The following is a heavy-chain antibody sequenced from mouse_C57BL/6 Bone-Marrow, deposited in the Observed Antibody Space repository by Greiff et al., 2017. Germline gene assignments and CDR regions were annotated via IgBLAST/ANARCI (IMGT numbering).Heavy chain of an antibody. V-gene: IGHV1-64*01. D-gene: IGHD2-5*01. CDR3: ARPSNYGYYFDY. CDR2: IHPNSGST. Sequence: QVQLQQPEAELVKPGASVKLSCKASGYTFTSYWMHWVKQRPGQGLEWIGMIHPNSGSTNYNEKFKSKATLTVDKSSSTAYMQLSSLTSEDSAVYYCARPSNYGYYFDYWGQGTTLTVSS. CDR1: GYTFTSYW. J-gene: IGHJ2*01.